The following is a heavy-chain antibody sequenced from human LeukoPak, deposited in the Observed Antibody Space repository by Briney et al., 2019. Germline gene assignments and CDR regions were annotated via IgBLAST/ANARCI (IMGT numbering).Heavy chain of an antibody. CDR1: GGSLTNGYYY. Sequence: SETLSLTCTVSGGSLTNGYYYWTWIRQYPGKGLEWIGYIHPSGITDYNPSLKSRITMSLDMSQNQFSLKLTSVTAADTAVYYCARGQDAFKTGYWGQGTLVTVSS. J-gene: IGHJ4*02. D-gene: IGHD5-24*01. V-gene: IGHV4-31*03. CDR3: ARGQDAFKTGY. CDR2: IHPSGIT.